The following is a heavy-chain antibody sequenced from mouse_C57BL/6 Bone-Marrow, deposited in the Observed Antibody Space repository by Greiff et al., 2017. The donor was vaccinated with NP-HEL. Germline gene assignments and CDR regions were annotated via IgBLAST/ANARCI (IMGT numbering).Heavy chain of an antibody. V-gene: IGHV1-55*01. Sequence: QVQLQQPGAELVKPGASVKMSCKASGYTFTSYWITWVKQRPGQGLEWIGDIYPGSGSTNYNEKFKSKATLTVDTSSSTAYMQLSSLTSEDSAVYCCARGRAIYDGYGDSAMDYWGQGTSVTVSS. CDR1: GYTFTSYW. D-gene: IGHD2-2*01. CDR2: IYPGSGST. CDR3: ARGRAIYDGYGDSAMDY. J-gene: IGHJ4*01.